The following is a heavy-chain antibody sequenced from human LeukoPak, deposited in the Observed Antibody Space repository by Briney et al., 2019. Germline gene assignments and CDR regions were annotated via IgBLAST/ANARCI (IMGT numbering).Heavy chain of an antibody. CDR2: ISGSGGGT. J-gene: IGHJ5*02. CDR3: ARGDYYGSGSRSNWFDP. D-gene: IGHD3-10*01. CDR1: GITLSNYA. V-gene: IGHV3-23*01. Sequence: TGGSLRLSCAVSGITLSNYAMSWVRQAPGKGLEWVAGISGSGGGTHYADSVKGRFTISRDNAKNSLYLQMNSLRAEDTAVYYCARGDYYGSGSRSNWFDPWGQGTLVTVSS.